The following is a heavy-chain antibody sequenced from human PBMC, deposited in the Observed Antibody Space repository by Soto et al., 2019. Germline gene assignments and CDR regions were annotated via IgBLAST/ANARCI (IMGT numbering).Heavy chain of an antibody. CDR1: GGSISSSSYY. J-gene: IGHJ3*02. CDR3: ARHAQNAFDI. V-gene: IGHV4-39*01. CDR2: IYYSGST. Sequence: SETLSLTCTASGGSISSSSYYWGWIRQPPGKGLEWIGSIYYSGSTYYNPSLKSRVTISVDTSKNQFSLKLSSVTAADTAVYYCARHAQNAFDIWGQGTMVTVSS.